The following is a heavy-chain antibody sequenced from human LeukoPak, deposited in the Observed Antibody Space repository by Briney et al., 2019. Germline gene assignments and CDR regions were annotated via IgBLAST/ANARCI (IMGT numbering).Heavy chain of an antibody. CDR1: GFTFSSYS. CDR3: ARWRGEGYCSSTSCYGSSYYMDV. Sequence: GGSLRLSCAASGFTFSSYSMNWVRQAPGKGLEWVSSISSSSSYIYYADSVKGRSTISRDNAKNSLYLQMNSLRAEDTAVYYCARWRGEGYCSSTSCYGSSYYMDVWGKGTTVTVSS. V-gene: IGHV3-21*01. J-gene: IGHJ6*03. CDR2: ISSSSSYI. D-gene: IGHD2-2*01.